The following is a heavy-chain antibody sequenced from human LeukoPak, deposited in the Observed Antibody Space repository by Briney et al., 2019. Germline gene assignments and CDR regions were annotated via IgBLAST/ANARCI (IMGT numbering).Heavy chain of an antibody. D-gene: IGHD2-15*01. J-gene: IGHJ4*02. CDR3: ARDGGCSGGSCYDY. CDR2: IWYDGSNK. Sequence: PGGSLRLSCAASGFTFSSYGMHWVRQAPGKGLEWVAVIWYDGSNKYYADSVKGRFTISRDNSKNTLYLQMNSLRAEDTAVYYCARDGGCSGGSCYDYWGQGTLVTVSS. CDR1: GFTFSSYG. V-gene: IGHV3-33*01.